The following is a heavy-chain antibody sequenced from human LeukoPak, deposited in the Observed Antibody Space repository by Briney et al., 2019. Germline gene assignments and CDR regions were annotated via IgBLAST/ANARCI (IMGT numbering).Heavy chain of an antibody. CDR2: ISGSGGST. CDR1: GFTFSSYA. D-gene: IGHD6-13*01. V-gene: IGHV3-23*01. Sequence: PGGSLRLSCAASGFTFSSYAMSWVRQAPGKGLEWVSAISGSGGSTYYADSVKGRFTISRDNAKNSLYLQMNSLRAEDTAVYYCARNKAADNAFDIWGQGTMVTVSS. J-gene: IGHJ3*02. CDR3: ARNKAADNAFDI.